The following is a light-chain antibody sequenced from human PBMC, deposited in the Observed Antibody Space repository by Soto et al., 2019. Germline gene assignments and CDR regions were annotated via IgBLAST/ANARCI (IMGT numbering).Light chain of an antibody. CDR3: QQYGSSPQT. CDR1: QSVSSSY. J-gene: IGKJ1*01. CDR2: GAS. V-gene: IGKV3-20*01. Sequence: EIVLTQSPGALSLSPGERATLSCRASQSVSSSYLAWYQQKPGQAPRLLTYGASSRATGIPDRFSGSGSGTDFTLTISRLEPEDFAVYYCQQYGSSPQTFGQGTKVDIK.